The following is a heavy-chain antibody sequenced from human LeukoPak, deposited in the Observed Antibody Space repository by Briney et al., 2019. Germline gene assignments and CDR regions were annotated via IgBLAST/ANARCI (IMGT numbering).Heavy chain of an antibody. CDR3: ARLVGGARSGMNWFDP. Sequence: SETLSLTCAVSGYSISSGYYWGWIRQPPGKGLEWIGGIYHSGSTYYNPSLKSRVTISVDTSKNQFSLKLSSVTAADTAVYYCARLVGGARSGMNWFDPWGQGTLVTVSS. D-gene: IGHD1-26*01. CDR2: IYHSGST. V-gene: IGHV4-38-2*01. J-gene: IGHJ5*02. CDR1: GYSISSGYY.